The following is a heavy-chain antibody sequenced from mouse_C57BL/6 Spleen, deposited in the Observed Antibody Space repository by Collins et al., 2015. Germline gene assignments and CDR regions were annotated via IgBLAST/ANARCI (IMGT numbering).Heavy chain of an antibody. Sequence: QVQLQQSGAELVKPGASVKISCKASGYAFSNYWMNWVKQRSGEGLEWIGQIYPGDDDTNYNGKFKDKATLTTDKSSSTAYMQLSSLTSEDSAVYFCARGAYWGQGTLVTVSA. J-gene: IGHJ3*01. CDR3: ARGAY. CDR2: IYPGDDDT. CDR1: GYAFSNYW. V-gene: IGHV1-80*01.